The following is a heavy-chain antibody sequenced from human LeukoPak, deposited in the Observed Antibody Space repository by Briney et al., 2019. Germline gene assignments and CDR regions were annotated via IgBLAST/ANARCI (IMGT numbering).Heavy chain of an antibody. D-gene: IGHD3-3*01. CDR3: ARHRSDYDFWRGSSAPSSYYYMDV. V-gene: IGHV4-39*01. CDR1: GGSISSSSYY. J-gene: IGHJ6*03. CDR2: IYYSGST. Sequence: SGTLSLTCTVSGGSISSSSYYWGWIRQPPGKGLEWIGSIYYSGSTYYNPSLKSRVTISVDTSKNQFSLKLSSVTAADTAVYYCARHRSDYDFWRGSSAPSSYYYMDVWGKGTTVTVSS.